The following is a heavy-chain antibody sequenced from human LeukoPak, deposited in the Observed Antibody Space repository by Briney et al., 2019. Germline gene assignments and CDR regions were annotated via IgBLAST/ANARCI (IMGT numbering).Heavy chain of an antibody. CDR1: GYTFTSYY. V-gene: IGHV1-46*03. J-gene: IGHJ4*02. CDR2: INPSGGST. D-gene: IGHD5-24*01. Sequence: ASVKVSCKASGYTFTSYYMHWVRQAPGPGLEWMGIINPSGGSTSYAQKFQGRVTMTRDTSTSTVYMELSRLRSEATAVYYCAIVEMATINGFDYWGQGTLVTVSS. CDR3: AIVEMATINGFDY.